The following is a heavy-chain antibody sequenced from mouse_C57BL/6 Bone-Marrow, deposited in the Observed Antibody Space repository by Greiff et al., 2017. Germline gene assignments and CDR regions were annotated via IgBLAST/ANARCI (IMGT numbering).Heavy chain of an antibody. CDR2: ISNGGGST. CDR1: GFTFSDYY. D-gene: IGHD2-4*01. J-gene: IGHJ3*01. CDR3: ARHADGNDYGFAY. Sequence: DVKLVESGGGLVQPGGSLKLSCAASGFTFSDYYMYWVRQTPEKRLEWVAYISNGGGSTYYPDTVKGRFTLSRDNAKNTRYLQMSRLKSEDTAMYYCARHADGNDYGFAYWGQGTLVTVSA. V-gene: IGHV5-12*01.